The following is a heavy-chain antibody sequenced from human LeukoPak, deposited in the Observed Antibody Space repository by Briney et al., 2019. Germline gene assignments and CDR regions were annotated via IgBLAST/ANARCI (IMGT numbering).Heavy chain of an antibody. CDR3: ARATHVDTAVYYYYYYMDV. J-gene: IGHJ6*03. CDR1: GGTFSSYA. Sequence: SVKVSCKASGGTFSSYAISWVRQAPGQGLEWMGGIIPIFGTANYAQKFQGRVTITADKSTSTAYMELSSLRSEDTAVYYCARATHVDTAVYYYYYYMDVWGKGTTVTVSS. V-gene: IGHV1-69*06. D-gene: IGHD5-18*01. CDR2: IIPIFGTA.